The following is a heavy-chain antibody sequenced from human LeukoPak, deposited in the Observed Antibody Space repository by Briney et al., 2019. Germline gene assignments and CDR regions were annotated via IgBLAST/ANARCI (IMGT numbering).Heavy chain of an antibody. CDR2: IIPIFGTA. Sequence: SVKVSCKASGGTFSSYAISWVRQAPGQGLEWMGGIIPIFGTANYAQKFQGRVTITADKSTSTAYMELSSLRSEDTAVYYCARSFYYYGSGSPPAVDVWGKGTTVTVSS. CDR1: GGTFSSYA. J-gene: IGHJ6*04. CDR3: ARSFYYYGSGSPPAVDV. D-gene: IGHD3-10*01. V-gene: IGHV1-69*06.